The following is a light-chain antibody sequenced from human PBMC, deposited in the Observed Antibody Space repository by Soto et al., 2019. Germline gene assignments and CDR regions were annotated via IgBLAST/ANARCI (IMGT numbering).Light chain of an antibody. J-gene: IGLJ2*01. V-gene: IGLV2-14*01. CDR2: EVR. CDR3: CSYTPTTTVI. Sequence: QSALTQPASMSGSCGQSITISCTGTSSDVGAYNFVSWYQQHPGKAPKLIIYEVRKRPSGVSDRFSGSKSGSTASLTISGLQADDEADYYCCSYTPTTTVIFGRGTKLTVL. CDR1: SSDVGAYNF.